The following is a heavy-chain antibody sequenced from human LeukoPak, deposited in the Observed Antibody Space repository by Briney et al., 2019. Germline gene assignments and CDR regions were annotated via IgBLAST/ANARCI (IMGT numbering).Heavy chain of an antibody. CDR1: GFTFRTYG. V-gene: IGHV3-30*18. J-gene: IGHJ4*02. Sequence: SGGSLRLSCAASGFTFRTYGMHWVRQAPGKGLEWVAVISYDGNNKYYADSVKGRLTISRDNSKNTLYLQMNSLRVEDTAVYYCAKEIGGSGSYACDYWGQGTLVTVSS. D-gene: IGHD1-26*01. CDR3: AKEIGGSGSYACDY. CDR2: ISYDGNNK.